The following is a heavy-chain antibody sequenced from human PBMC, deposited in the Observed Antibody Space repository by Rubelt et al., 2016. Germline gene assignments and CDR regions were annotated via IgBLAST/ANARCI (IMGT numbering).Heavy chain of an antibody. CDR3: AICITVAPVYYAIDV. Sequence: QVQLQQWGAGLLKPSETLSLTCAVYGGSFSGYYRSWIRQPPGEGLEWIGEINHSGITNYNASLKSRLTISVDTSKNQFSLHLSSVTAADTAVYYCAICITVAPVYYAIDVWGQGTTVTVSS. V-gene: IGHV4-34*01. CDR1: GGSFSGYY. J-gene: IGHJ6*02. D-gene: IGHD6-19*01. CDR2: INHSGIT.